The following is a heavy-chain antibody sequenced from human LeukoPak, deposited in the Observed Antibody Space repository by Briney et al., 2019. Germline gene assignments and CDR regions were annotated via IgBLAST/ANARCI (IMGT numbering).Heavy chain of an antibody. Sequence: SETLSLTCAVYGGSFSGYYWSWIRQPPGKGLEWIGEINHSGSTNYNPSLKSRVTISVDTSKNQFSLKLSSVTAADTAVYYCARYYCDSSGYATGPIDYWGQGTLVTVSS. CDR1: GGSFSGYY. CDR3: ARYYCDSSGYATGPIDY. CDR2: INHSGST. D-gene: IGHD3-22*01. J-gene: IGHJ4*02. V-gene: IGHV4-34*01.